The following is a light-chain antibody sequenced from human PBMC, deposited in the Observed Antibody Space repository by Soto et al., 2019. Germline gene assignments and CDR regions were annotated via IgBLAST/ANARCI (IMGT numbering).Light chain of an antibody. V-gene: IGLV1-40*01. CDR1: TSNIGAGFD. J-gene: IGLJ3*02. Sequence: QPVLTQPPSVSGAPGQRVTISCIGTTSNIGAGFDVHWYQQFPGTAPKLLIYGGTTRPSGVPDRFSGSQSGTSASLAITGLQPGDEADYYCQSYDSSLSGAWVFGGGTQLTVL. CDR3: QSYDSSLSGAWV. CDR2: GGT.